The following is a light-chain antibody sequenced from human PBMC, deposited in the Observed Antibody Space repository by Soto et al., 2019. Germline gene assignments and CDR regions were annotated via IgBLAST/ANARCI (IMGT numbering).Light chain of an antibody. V-gene: IGKV1-33*01. Sequence: DIQMTQSPSSLSASVGDRVTITCQASHYLGNSLSWSQQKPGKAPKLLISDASNLETGVPSRFSASASGTDFTFTISSLQSEDFAVYYCQQYNSWPLTFGGGTKVDIK. CDR1: HYLGNS. CDR3: QQYNSWPLT. J-gene: IGKJ4*01. CDR2: DAS.